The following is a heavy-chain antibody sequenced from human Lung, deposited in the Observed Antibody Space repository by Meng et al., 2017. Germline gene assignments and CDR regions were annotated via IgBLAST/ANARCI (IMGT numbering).Heavy chain of an antibody. CDR3: ARGTPGRSYCDY. CDR2: LGAHPGDT. V-gene: IGHV1-18*01. D-gene: IGHD3-10*01. Sequence: HGQLLQSGAEVKQPGASWKGSCKASDYTFTGYGVCWVRQAPGQGLEWMAWLGAHPGDTSFAPKFLGRVTVTADTATATAYMELRSLRSDDTAVYYCARGTPGRSYCDYWGLGTLVTVSS. CDR1: DYTFTGYG. J-gene: IGHJ4*02.